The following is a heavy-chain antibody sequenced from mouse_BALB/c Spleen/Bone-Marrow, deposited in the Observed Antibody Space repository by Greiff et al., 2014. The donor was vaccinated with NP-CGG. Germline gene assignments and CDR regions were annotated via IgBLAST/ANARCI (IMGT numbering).Heavy chain of an antibody. V-gene: IGHV14-3*02. CDR3: ARYRLGTYFDF. CDR1: GFNIKDTY. CDR2: IDPANGNA. D-gene: IGHD2-14*01. Sequence: EVKLMESGAELVKPGASVKLSCTASGFNIKDTYMHWVKQRPEQGLEWIGRIDPANGNAKYDPKFQGKATITADTSSNTAYLQLSSLTSEDTAVYYCARYRLGTYFDFWGQGNTLTVSS. J-gene: IGHJ2*01.